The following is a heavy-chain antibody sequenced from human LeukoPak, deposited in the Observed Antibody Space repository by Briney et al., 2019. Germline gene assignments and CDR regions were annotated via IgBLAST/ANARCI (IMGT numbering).Heavy chain of an antibody. D-gene: IGHD1-26*01. CDR3: AKERSGTYDY. V-gene: IGHV3-9*01. CDR2: ISWNSGSI. CDR1: GFTVSSNY. Sequence: GGSLRLSCAASGFTVSSNYMSWVRQTPGKGLEWVSGISWNSGSIGYADSVKGRFTISRDNAKNSLYLQMNSLRAEDTALYYCAKERSGTYDYWGQGTLVTVSS. J-gene: IGHJ4*02.